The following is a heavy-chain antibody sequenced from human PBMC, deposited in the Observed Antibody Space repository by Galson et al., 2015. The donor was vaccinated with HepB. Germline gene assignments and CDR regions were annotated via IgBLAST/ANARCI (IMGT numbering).Heavy chain of an antibody. J-gene: IGHJ4*02. Sequence: SLRLSCATSGFTFINYGMSWVRQAPGKGLEWVSAITGSGDTTYYTDSMKGRFTISRDNSKNTLYLQMSSLRVEDTAVYHCAKGLGPYASIPDYWGQGTLVTVSS. V-gene: IGHV3-23*01. CDR2: ITGSGDTT. CDR1: GFTFINYG. D-gene: IGHD2-2*02. CDR3: AKGLGPYASIPDY.